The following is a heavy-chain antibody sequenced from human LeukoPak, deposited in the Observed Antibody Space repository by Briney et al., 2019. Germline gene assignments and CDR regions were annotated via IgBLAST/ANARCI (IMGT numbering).Heavy chain of an antibody. J-gene: IGHJ3*02. CDR3: AGGSGLATINLGAFDI. Sequence: GESLKISCKGSGYSFTSYWISWVRQMPGKGLEWMGRIDPSDSYDTYSPSFQGHVTFSSDKSIDTAYLQWSTLKASDTAMYYCAGGSGLATINLGAFDIWGQGTMVTVSS. CDR1: GYSFTSYW. V-gene: IGHV5-10-1*01. D-gene: IGHD5-24*01. CDR2: IDPSDSYD.